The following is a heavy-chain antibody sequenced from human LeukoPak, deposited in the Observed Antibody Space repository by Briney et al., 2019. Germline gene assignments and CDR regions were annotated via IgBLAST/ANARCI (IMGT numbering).Heavy chain of an antibody. CDR2: INPTGGST. CDR1: GYTFPSYF. CDR3: ARTAARRFDY. Sequence: ASVKVSCKASGYTFPSYFTHWVRQAPGQGLEWMGIINPTGGSTTYAQKFQGRVTMTRDTSTSTVYMELSSLRSDDTAVYYCARTAARRFDYWGQGTLVTVSS. J-gene: IGHJ4*02. V-gene: IGHV1-46*01. D-gene: IGHD6-6*01.